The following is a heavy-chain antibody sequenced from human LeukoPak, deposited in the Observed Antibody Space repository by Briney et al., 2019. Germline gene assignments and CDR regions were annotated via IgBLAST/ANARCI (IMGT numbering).Heavy chain of an antibody. CDR2: ISSSSSYI. CDR1: GFTFSSYS. CDR3: AREGYYGDYIDY. V-gene: IGHV3-21*01. J-gene: IGHJ4*02. D-gene: IGHD4-17*01. Sequence: GGSLRLSCAASGFTFSSYSMNWVRQAPGKGLEWVSSISSSSSYIYYADSVKGRFTISRDNAKNSLYLQTNSLRAEDTAVYYCAREGYYGDYIDYWGQGTLVTVSS.